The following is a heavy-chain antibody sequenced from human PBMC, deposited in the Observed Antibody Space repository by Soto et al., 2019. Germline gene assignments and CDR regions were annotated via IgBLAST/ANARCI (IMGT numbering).Heavy chain of an antibody. V-gene: IGHV3-66*01. D-gene: IGHD2-15*01. CDR2: IQSGGPT. Sequence: GGSLRLSCAASGFTVSSKYMSWVRQAPGKGLEWVSLIQSGGPTYYADSVKGRFTISRDTSENTVHLQMDSLRAEDTAVYYCARDDVLGDGGRSYGFYLAVWGKGSTVTVSS. CDR1: GFTVSSKY. CDR3: ARDDVLGDGGRSYGFYLAV. J-gene: IGHJ6*03.